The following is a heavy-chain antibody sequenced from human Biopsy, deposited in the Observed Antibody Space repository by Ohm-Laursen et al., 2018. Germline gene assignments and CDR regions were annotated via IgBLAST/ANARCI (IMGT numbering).Heavy chain of an antibody. D-gene: IGHD3-9*01. CDR2: ISYNERT. CDR3: VREPKTGTAEAWYFDL. V-gene: IGHV4-31*11. J-gene: IGHJ2*01. CDR1: GASVKTSGYF. Sequence: SQTLSLTCGVSGASVKTSGYFWAWIRQRPGKGLEWIGYISYNERTHYNPSLTSRLAISFDTSNNRISLQLRSVSVADTAAYYCVREPKTGTAEAWYFDLWGRGSPVTVPS.